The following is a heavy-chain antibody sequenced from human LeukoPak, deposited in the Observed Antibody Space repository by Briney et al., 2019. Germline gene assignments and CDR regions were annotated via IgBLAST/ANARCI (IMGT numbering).Heavy chain of an antibody. J-gene: IGHJ4*02. CDR1: GAILFALS. V-gene: IGHV1-2*02. D-gene: IGHD3-10*01. CDR2: INPNNVGT. Sequence: VASVKLSRKLSGAILFALSITWVRQAPGQGLEWMGWINPNNVGTDCTQKFQGRVTMTRDTSISTVYMELIRLMSDDTAVYYCARDVGSLEVVDYWGQGTLVTVSS. CDR3: ARDVGSLEVVDY.